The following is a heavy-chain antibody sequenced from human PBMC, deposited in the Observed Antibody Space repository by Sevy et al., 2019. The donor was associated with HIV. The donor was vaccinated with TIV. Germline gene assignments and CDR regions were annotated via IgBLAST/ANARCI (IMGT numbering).Heavy chain of an antibody. CDR1: GFSFRRFG. Sequence: GGSLRLSCVASGFSFRRFGMHWVRQAPGKGLEWVALISDDGSEKNYGDSIKGRFTISRDNSRDTVDLQMNSLRAEDTGVYYCVNSWGGFVGSSWIYYYYGMDVWGQGTTVTVSS. D-gene: IGHD6-13*01. V-gene: IGHV3-30*18. CDR3: VNSWGGFVGSSWIYYYYGMDV. CDR2: ISDDGSEK. J-gene: IGHJ6*02.